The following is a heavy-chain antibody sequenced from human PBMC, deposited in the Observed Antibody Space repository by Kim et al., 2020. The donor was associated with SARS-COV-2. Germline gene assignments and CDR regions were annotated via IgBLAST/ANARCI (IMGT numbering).Heavy chain of an antibody. Sequence: VKGRCTISRDNSKNTLYLQMNSLRAEDTAVYYCARDAPRYYYDSSGYYDYWGQGTLVTVSS. CDR3: ARDAPRYYYDSSGYYDY. J-gene: IGHJ4*02. V-gene: IGHV3-66*01. D-gene: IGHD3-22*01.